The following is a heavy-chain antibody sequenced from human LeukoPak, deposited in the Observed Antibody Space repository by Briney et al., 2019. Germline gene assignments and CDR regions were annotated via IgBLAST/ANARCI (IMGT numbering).Heavy chain of an antibody. V-gene: IGHV4-30-2*01. Sequence: SQTLSLTCIVSGGSISSGGYYWSWIRQPPGKGLEWIGHISHSGSTYYNPSLKSRVTISVDRSKNQFSLKLSSVTAADTAVYYCARGHGRNYYDRWGQGTLVTVSS. CDR1: GGSISSGGYY. J-gene: IGHJ4*02. D-gene: IGHD3-22*01. CDR3: ARGHGRNYYDR. CDR2: ISHSGST.